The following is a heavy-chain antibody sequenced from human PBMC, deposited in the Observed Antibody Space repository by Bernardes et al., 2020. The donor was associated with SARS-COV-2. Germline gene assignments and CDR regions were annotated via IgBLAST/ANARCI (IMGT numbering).Heavy chain of an antibody. CDR1: GFTVSNNY. Sequence: GWSLRLSCAASGFTVSNNYMTWVRQAPGKGLEWVSLLYSGDTYYADSVKGRFTISRDNSENTVYLQMNNVRAEDTAVYYCARGEYTYFNFEGTNYNLFYGLDVWGQGTTVTVSS. D-gene: IGHD5-18*01. J-gene: IGHJ6*02. CDR2: LYSGDT. CDR3: ARGEYTYFNFEGTNYNLFYGLDV. V-gene: IGHV3-53*01.